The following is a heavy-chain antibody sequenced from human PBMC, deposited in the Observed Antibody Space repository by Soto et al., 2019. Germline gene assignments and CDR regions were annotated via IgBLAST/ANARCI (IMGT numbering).Heavy chain of an antibody. CDR2: ISNSGGTV. CDR1: GFTFSHYY. D-gene: IGHD6-19*01. Sequence: GGSLRLSCAASGFTFSHYYMSWIRQAPGKGLEWLSYISNSGGTVYYADSVRGRFTISRDNAKNSLYLQMNSLRVGDTAVYYCARGIAVAGTYYFDYWGQGTLVTVSS. V-gene: IGHV3-11*01. J-gene: IGHJ4*02. CDR3: ARGIAVAGTYYFDY.